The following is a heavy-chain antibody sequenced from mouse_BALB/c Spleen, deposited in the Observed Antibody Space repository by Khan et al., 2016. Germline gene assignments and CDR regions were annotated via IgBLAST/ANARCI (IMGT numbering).Heavy chain of an antibody. D-gene: IGHD1-1*01. Sequence: EVELVESGGGLVKPGGSLKLSCAASGFTFSSYAMSWVRQTPEKRLEWVASISSGGNTFYPDRLKGRFTISRDNARNILYLLMSSLRSEDTAMYYCTRGVTTVVDYFDYWGQGTTLTVSS. CDR3: TRGVTTVVDYFDY. CDR1: GFTFSSYA. V-gene: IGHV5-6-5*01. J-gene: IGHJ2*01. CDR2: ISSGGNT.